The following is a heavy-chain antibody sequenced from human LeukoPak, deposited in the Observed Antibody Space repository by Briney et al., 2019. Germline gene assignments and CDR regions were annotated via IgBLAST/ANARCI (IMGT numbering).Heavy chain of an antibody. D-gene: IGHD3-10*01. Sequence: SSETLSLTCTVSGGSISSSSYYWGWIRQPPGKGLEWIGSIYYSGSTYYNPSLKSRVTISVDTSKNQFSLKLSSVTAADTAVYYCARHHALDYYGSGSHYYGWFDPWGQGTLVTVSS. CDR2: IYYSGST. J-gene: IGHJ5*02. CDR3: ARHHALDYYGSGSHYYGWFDP. CDR1: GGSISSSSYY. V-gene: IGHV4-39*01.